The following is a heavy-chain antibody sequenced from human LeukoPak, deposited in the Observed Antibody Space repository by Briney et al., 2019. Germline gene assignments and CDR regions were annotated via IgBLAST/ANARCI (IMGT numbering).Heavy chain of an antibody. Sequence: SVKVSCKASGGTFSSYAISWVRQAPGQGLEWMGGIIPIFGTANYAQKFQGRVTITADESTSTAYTELSSLRSEDTAVYYCARVAAYQLLLNWFDPWGQGTLVTVSS. CDR2: IIPIFGTA. J-gene: IGHJ5*02. CDR3: ARVAAYQLLLNWFDP. CDR1: GGTFSSYA. V-gene: IGHV1-69*01. D-gene: IGHD2-2*01.